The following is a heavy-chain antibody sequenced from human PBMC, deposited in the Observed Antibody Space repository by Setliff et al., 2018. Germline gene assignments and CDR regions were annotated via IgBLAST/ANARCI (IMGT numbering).Heavy chain of an antibody. CDR2: IYYSGST. CDR1: GYSISSYY. V-gene: IGHV4-59*01. CDR3: AREGYYNFWSGFMDV. J-gene: IGHJ6*02. Sequence: PSETLSLTCAVSGYSISSYYWSWIRQPPGKGLEWIGYIYYSGSTNYNPSLKSRVTISVDTSKNQFSLKLSSVTAADTAVYYCAREGYYNFWSGFMDVWGQGTTVTVSS. D-gene: IGHD3-3*01.